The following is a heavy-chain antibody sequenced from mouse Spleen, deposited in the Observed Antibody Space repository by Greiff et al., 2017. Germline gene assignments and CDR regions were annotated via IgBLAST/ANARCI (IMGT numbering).Heavy chain of an antibody. D-gene: IGHD2-3*01. CDR3: ARVDGYSAWFAY. CDR2: ISSGGSYT. V-gene: IGHV5-9-4*01. J-gene: IGHJ3*01. Sequence: EVKLMESGGGLVKPGGSLKLSCAASGFTFSSYAMSWVRQSPEKRLEWVAEISSGGSYTYYPDTVTGRFTISRDNAKNTLYLEMSSLRSEDTAMYYCARVDGYSAWFAYWGQGTLVTVSA. CDR1: GFTFSSYA.